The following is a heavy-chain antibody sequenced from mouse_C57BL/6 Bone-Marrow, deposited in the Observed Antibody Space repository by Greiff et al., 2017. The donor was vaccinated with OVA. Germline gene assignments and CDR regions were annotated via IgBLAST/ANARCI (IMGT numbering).Heavy chain of an antibody. CDR2: IDPNSGGT. J-gene: IGHJ4*01. CDR3: ARRVTTVVSPYYYAMDY. V-gene: IGHV1-72*01. CDR1: GYTFTSSW. D-gene: IGHD1-1*01. Sequence: QVQLQQPGAELVKPGASVKLSCKASGYTFTSSWMHWVKQRPGRGLEWIGRIDPNSGGTKYNEKFKSKATLTVDKPSSTAYMQLSSLTSEDSAVYYCARRVTTVVSPYYYAMDYWGQGTSVTVSS.